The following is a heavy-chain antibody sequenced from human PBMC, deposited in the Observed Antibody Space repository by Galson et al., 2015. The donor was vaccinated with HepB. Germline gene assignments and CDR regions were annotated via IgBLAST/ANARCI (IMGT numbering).Heavy chain of an antibody. CDR2: INAGNGNT. CDR3: ARDLYSVVPAAAQYYYYYYMDV. V-gene: IGHV1-3*01. D-gene: IGHD2-2*01. J-gene: IGHJ6*03. Sequence: SVKVSCKASGYTFTSYAMHWVRQAPGQRLEWMGWINAGNGNTKYSQKFQGRVTITRDTSASTAYMELSRLRSDGTAVYYCARDLYSVVPAAAQYYYYYYMDVWGKGTTVTVSS. CDR1: GYTFTSYA.